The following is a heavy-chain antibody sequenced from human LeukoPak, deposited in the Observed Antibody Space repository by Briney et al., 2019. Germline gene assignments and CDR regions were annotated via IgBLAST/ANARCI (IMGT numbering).Heavy chain of an antibody. CDR1: GYTFTSYY. D-gene: IGHD6-13*01. V-gene: IGHV1-46*01. J-gene: IGHJ3*02. Sequence: ASVKVSCKASGYTFTSYYMHWVRQAPGQGLEWMGIINPSGGSTNYAQKFQGRVTMTRDTSTSTVYMELSSLRSEDTAVYYCARVRQQLVPTKDAFDIWGQGTMVTVSS. CDR2: INPSGGST. CDR3: ARVRQQLVPTKDAFDI.